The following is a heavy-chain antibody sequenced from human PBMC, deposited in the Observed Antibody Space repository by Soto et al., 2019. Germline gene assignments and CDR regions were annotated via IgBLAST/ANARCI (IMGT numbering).Heavy chain of an antibody. CDR1: GYTFTGYY. Sequence: ASVKVSCKASGYTFTGYYMHWVRQAPGQGFEWMGRISPKSGGTNYAQKFQGRVTMTWDTSLNTAYMELSSLISEDTAVCYCARPPGYISDWYYFDLWGQGTLVTVSS. J-gene: IGHJ4*02. D-gene: IGHD6-19*01. V-gene: IGHV1-2*02. CDR2: ISPKSGGT. CDR3: ARPPGYISDWYYFDL.